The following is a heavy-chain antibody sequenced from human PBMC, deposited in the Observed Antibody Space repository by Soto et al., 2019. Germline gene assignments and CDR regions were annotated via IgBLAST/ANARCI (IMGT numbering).Heavy chain of an antibody. J-gene: IGHJ4*02. CDR1: GYTFTDYF. V-gene: IGHV1-2*02. CDR3: ATSLSTIAARPDY. D-gene: IGHD6-6*01. CDR2: INPNTGGT. Sequence: QVQLVQSGAEVKKTGASVKVSCTSSGYTFTDYFIHWVRQAPGQGLEWMGYINPNTGGTNYAQKFQGRVPMARETSITSAYMELSLLTSDDTAVYYCATSLSTIAARPDYCGQGTLVTVSS.